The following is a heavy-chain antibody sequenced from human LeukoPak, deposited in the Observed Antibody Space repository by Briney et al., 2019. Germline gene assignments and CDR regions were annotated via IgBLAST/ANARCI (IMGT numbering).Heavy chain of an antibody. CDR3: ARGLISGGGYYYYYMDV. CDR1: GFTFDDYG. Sequence: GGSLRLSCAASGFTFDDYGMSWVRQAPGKGLEWVSGINWNGGSTGYADSVKGRFTISRDNAKNSLYLQMNSLRAEDTALYHCARGLISGGGYYYYYMDVWGKGTTVTVSS. J-gene: IGHJ6*03. CDR2: INWNGGST. V-gene: IGHV3-20*01. D-gene: IGHD3-16*01.